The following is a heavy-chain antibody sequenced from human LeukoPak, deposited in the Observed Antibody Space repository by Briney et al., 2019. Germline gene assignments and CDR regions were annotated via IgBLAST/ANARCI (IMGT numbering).Heavy chain of an antibody. D-gene: IGHD6-19*01. V-gene: IGHV3-15*01. CDR3: TTAVSEAGTDSDY. CDR1: GFTFSNAW. CDR2: IKSKTDGGAT. J-gene: IGHJ4*02. Sequence: GGSLRRYCAVSGFTFSNAWMSWVRQAPGKGLEWVGRIKSKTDGGATDYAAPVKGRFIISRDDSKNTLYLQMNSLKTEDTAVYYCTTAVSEAGTDSDYWGQGTLVTVPS.